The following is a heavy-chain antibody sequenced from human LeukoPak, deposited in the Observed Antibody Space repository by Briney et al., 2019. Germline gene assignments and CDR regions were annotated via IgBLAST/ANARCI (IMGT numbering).Heavy chain of an antibody. Sequence: GGSLRLSCAASGFTVGNNYMNWVRQAPGKGLEWVSLIFSHGETSYADSVKGRFTISRDNSKNTLYLQMNGLRVEDTAVYYCARPCSSTSCPVGYWGQGTLVTVSS. CDR3: ARPCSSTSCPVGY. CDR2: IFSHGET. D-gene: IGHD2-2*01. CDR1: GFTVGNNY. J-gene: IGHJ4*02. V-gene: IGHV3-66*04.